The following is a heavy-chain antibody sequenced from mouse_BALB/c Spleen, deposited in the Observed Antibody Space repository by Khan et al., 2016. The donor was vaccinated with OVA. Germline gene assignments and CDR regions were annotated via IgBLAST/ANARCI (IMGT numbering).Heavy chain of an antibody. Sequence: EVELVESGGDLVKPGGSLKLSCAASGFTFSTYGMSWVRQTPDKRLEWVATVSTGGSYTYYPDSVKGRFTISRDNAKNTLYLQMSGLKSEDTAMCYCTRLAYYYGSEGCAYWGQGTLVTVSA. D-gene: IGHD1-1*01. CDR1: GFTFSTYG. J-gene: IGHJ3*01. CDR2: VSTGGSYT. V-gene: IGHV5-6*01. CDR3: TRLAYYYGSEGCAY.